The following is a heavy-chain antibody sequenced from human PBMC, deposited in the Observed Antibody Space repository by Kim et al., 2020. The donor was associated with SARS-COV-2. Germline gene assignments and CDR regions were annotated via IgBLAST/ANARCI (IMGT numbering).Heavy chain of an antibody. CDR3: ARGLWGRFDP. J-gene: IGHJ5*02. CDR2: WSY. V-gene: IGHV6-1*01. D-gene: IGHD3-16*01. Sequence: WSYEYAGSAKSRIIINPDASKNQFSLQLNSVAPEDTAVYYCARGLWGRFDPWGQGTLVTVSS.